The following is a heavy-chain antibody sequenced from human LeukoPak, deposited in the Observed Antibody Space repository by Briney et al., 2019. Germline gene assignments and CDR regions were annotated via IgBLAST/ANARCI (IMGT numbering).Heavy chain of an antibody. Sequence: SVKVSCKASGGTFSSYAISWVRQAPGQGLEWMGGIIPIFGSANYAQKFQGRVTITADESTSTAYMELSSLRSEDTAVYYCARGSPALIVVGEGFDPWGQGTLFTVSS. CDR3: ARGSPALIVVGEGFDP. D-gene: IGHD2-15*01. CDR2: IIPIFGSA. J-gene: IGHJ5*02. CDR1: GGTFSSYA. V-gene: IGHV1-69*01.